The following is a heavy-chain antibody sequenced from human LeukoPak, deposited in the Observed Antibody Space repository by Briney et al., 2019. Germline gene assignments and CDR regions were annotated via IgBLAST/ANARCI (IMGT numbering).Heavy chain of an antibody. D-gene: IGHD3-22*01. Sequence: GESLKISCKGSGYSFTNYWIAWVRQVPGKGLEWMGIIYPGDSDTRYSPSFQGQVTISADKSISTAYLQWSSLKASDTAMYYCARQRLEHYYDSSGYYSVNWFDPWGQGTLVTVSS. CDR1: GYSFTNYW. CDR3: ARQRLEHYYDSSGYYSVNWFDP. V-gene: IGHV5-51*01. CDR2: IYPGDSDT. J-gene: IGHJ5*02.